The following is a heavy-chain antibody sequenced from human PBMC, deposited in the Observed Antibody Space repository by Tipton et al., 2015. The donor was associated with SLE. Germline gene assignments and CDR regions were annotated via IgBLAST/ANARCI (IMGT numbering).Heavy chain of an antibody. CDR2: IWNDGSDK. Sequence: SLRLSCTASGFSFSSMAMHWVRQAPGKGLEWVAVIWNDGSDKFYADSVKGRFTISRDNSMNTLFLHMNSLRPADTALYYCAKDGWGGYVGYPDSWGQGTLVTVSS. CDR3: AKDGWGGYVGYPDS. D-gene: IGHD3-3*01. CDR1: GFSFSSMA. V-gene: IGHV3-30*18. J-gene: IGHJ4*02.